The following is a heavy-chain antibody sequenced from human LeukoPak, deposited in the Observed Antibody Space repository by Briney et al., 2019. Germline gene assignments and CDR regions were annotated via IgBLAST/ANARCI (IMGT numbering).Heavy chain of an antibody. V-gene: IGHV1-18*01. J-gene: IGHJ4*02. Sequence: ASVKVSCKASGYTFTSYGISWVRQAPGQGLEWMGWISAYNGNTNYAQKLQGRVTMTTDTSTSTAYMELRSLRSDDTVVYYCARVDSSGWNFDYWGQGTLVTVSS. CDR1: GYTFTSYG. D-gene: IGHD6-19*01. CDR2: ISAYNGNT. CDR3: ARVDSSGWNFDY.